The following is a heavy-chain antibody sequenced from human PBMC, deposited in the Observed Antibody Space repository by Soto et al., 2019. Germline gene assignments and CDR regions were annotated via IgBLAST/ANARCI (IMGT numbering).Heavy chain of an antibody. D-gene: IGHD6-13*01. V-gene: IGHV4-39*01. CDR2: IYYSGST. J-gene: IGHJ3*02. Sequence: QLPLQESGPGLVKPSETLSLTCTVSGGSISSSSYYWGWIRQPPGKGLAWIGSIYYSGSTYYNPSFTRGVTISVDTSKNQFSLKRSSVTAADTAVYYCARLYRSSWRRGAFDIWGQGTMVTVSS. CDR1: GGSISSSSYY. CDR3: ARLYRSSWRRGAFDI.